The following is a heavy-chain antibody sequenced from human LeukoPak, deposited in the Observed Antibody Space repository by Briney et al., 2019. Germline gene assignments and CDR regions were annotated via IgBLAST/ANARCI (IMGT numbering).Heavy chain of an antibody. J-gene: IGHJ4*02. CDR2: ISYDGSNK. CDR1: GFTFSSYT. V-gene: IGHV3-30*14. CDR3: AGWYY. Sequence: PGRSLRLSCAASGFTFSSYTIHWVRQAPGKGLEWVTIISYDGSNKYYADSVKGRFTISRDNSKNTLYLQMNSLRAEDTAVYYCAGWYYWGQGTLATVSS.